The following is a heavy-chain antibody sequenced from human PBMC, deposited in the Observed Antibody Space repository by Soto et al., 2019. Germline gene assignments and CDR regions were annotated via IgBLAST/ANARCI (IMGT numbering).Heavy chain of an antibody. D-gene: IGHD3-10*01. CDR2: ISWNSGSI. CDR3: AKAWGGNYFAMDV. CDR1: GFTFDDYA. J-gene: IGHJ6*01. Sequence: SLRLSCAASGFTFDDYAMHWVRQAPGKGLEWVSGISWNSGSIGYADSVKGRFTISRDNSKNTLYLQMNSLRAEDTAVYYCAKAWGGNYFAMDVWGQGTTVTVSS. V-gene: IGHV3-9*01.